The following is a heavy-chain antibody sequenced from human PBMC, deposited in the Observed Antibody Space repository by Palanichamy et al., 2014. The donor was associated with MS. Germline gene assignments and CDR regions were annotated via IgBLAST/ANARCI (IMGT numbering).Heavy chain of an antibody. D-gene: IGHD6-13*01. V-gene: IGHV4-38-2*02. Sequence: QVQLQESGPGLVKPSETLSLTCTVSGYSISSGYYWGWIRQPPGKGLEWIGSIYHSGSTYYNPSLKSRVTISVDTSKNQFSLKLSSVTAADTAVYYCARAAGIAAGRYFDYWGQGTLVTVSS. CDR2: IYHSGST. J-gene: IGHJ4*02. CDR3: ARAAGIAAGRYFDY. CDR1: GYSISSGYY.